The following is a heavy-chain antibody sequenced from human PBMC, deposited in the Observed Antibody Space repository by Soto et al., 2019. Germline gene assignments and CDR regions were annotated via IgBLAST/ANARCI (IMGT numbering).Heavy chain of an antibody. CDR2: ISSSGSTI. J-gene: IGHJ5*02. Sequence: GGSLRLSCAASGFTFSDYYMSWIRQAPGKGLEWVSYISSSGSTIYYADSVKGRFTISRDNAKNSLYLQMNSLRAEDTAVYYCARDSLITYYYGSGSEASNWFDPWGQGTLVTVSS. V-gene: IGHV3-11*01. D-gene: IGHD3-10*01. CDR1: GFTFSDYY. CDR3: ARDSLITYYYGSGSEASNWFDP.